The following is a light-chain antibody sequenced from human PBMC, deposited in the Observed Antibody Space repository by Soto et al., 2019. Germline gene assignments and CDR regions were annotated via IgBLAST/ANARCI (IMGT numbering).Light chain of an antibody. CDR3: QQYGNSLA. V-gene: IGKV3-20*01. Sequence: EIVLTQSPGTLSLSPGERVTLSCRASQSVTSAFLAWYQQKIGQAPRLLIYGASIRAAGIPDRFSGSGSGTDFTLTISRLEPEDFAVFYCQQYGNSLAFGQGTKLEIK. J-gene: IGKJ2*01. CDR1: QSVTSAF. CDR2: GAS.